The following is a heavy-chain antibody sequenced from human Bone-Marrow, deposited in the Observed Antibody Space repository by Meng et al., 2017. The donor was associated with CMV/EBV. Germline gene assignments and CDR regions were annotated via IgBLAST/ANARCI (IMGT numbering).Heavy chain of an antibody. CDR3: ARGLRAVAGLYFDY. CDR2: INHSGST. Sequence: VYGGSFSGYYWSWIRQPPGKGLEWIGEINHSGSTNYNPSLKSRVTISVDTSKNQFSLKLSSVTAADTAVYYCARGLRAVAGLYFDYWGQGTLVTVSS. CDR1: GGSFSGYY. D-gene: IGHD6-19*01. J-gene: IGHJ4*02. V-gene: IGHV4-34*01.